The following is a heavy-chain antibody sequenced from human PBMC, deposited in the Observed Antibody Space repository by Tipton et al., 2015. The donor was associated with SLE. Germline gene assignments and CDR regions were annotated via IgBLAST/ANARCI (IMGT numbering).Heavy chain of an antibody. CDR2: IHDSGLT. CDR3: ARVGHGFDDSGYNSHYYYYMDD. CDR1: GGSISGGGYR. V-gene: IGHV4-31*03. Sequence: TLSLTCTVSGGSISGGGYRWSWIRHHPGKGLEWIGYIHDSGLTYYNPSLKSRVTISVDTSKNQFSLKLSSLTAADTAVYYCARVGHGFDDSGYNSHYYYYMDDWGKGTTVTVSS. J-gene: IGHJ6*03. D-gene: IGHD3-22*01.